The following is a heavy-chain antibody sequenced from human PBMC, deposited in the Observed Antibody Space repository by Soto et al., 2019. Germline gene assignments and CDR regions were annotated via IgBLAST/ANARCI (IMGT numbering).Heavy chain of an antibody. CDR2: MFPSGAT. J-gene: IGHJ4*02. D-gene: IGHD1-1*01. V-gene: IGHV4-59*03. Sequence: QLQLQESGPGLVKPSETLSLTCTVSGVSISDDYWSWIRQPPGKGLEWIGFMFPSGATNANPSLQSRVTISVDNSENQSSLKMTSMTAADTAVYYCATTGRPGPPFDYWGQGILVTVSS. CDR3: ATTGRPGPPFDY. CDR1: GVSISDDY.